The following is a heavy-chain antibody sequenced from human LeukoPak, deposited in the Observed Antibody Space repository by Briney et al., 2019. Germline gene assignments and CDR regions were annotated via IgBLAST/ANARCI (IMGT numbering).Heavy chain of an antibody. Sequence: GGSLRLTCAASGFTLSSYAMSWVRQAPGKGLEWVSAISGSGGSTYYADSVKGRFTISRDNSKNTLYLQMNGLRAEDTAVYYCATFGGYSGYDYWFDPWGQGTLVTVSS. CDR1: GFTLSSYA. CDR2: ISGSGGST. D-gene: IGHD5-12*01. V-gene: IGHV3-23*01. J-gene: IGHJ5*02. CDR3: ATFGGYSGYDYWFDP.